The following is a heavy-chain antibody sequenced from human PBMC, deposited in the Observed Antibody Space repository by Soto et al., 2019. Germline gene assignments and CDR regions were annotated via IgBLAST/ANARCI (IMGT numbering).Heavy chain of an antibody. Sequence: LRLSCAASGFTFSSYGMHWVRQAPGKGLEWVAVISYDGSNKYYADSVKGRFTISRDNSKNTLYLQMNSLRAEDTAVYYCAKDSYGSETDYFYGMDVRGQGTTVTVSS. CDR1: GFTFSSYG. CDR3: AKDSYGSETDYFYGMDV. V-gene: IGHV3-30*18. J-gene: IGHJ6*02. D-gene: IGHD3-10*01. CDR2: ISYDGSNK.